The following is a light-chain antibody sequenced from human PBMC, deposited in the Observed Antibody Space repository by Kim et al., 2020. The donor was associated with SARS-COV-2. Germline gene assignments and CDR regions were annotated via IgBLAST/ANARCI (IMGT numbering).Light chain of an antibody. CDR2: DAS. Sequence: DIQMTQSPSTLSASVGDRVTITCRASQSISNWLAWYQQKPGKAPKLLIYDASNLESGVPSRFSGSGSGTEFTLTISSLQPDDFATYHCQQYNSYSRTFGQGTKVEIK. V-gene: IGKV1-5*01. CDR3: QQYNSYSRT. J-gene: IGKJ1*01. CDR1: QSISNW.